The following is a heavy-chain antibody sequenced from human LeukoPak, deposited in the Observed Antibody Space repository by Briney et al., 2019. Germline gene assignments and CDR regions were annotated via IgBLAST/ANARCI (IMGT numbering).Heavy chain of an antibody. V-gene: IGHV1-18*01. CDR1: GYTFTSYG. D-gene: IGHD5/OR15-5a*01. J-gene: IGHJ5*02. Sequence: ASVKVSCKASGYTFTSYGTNWVRQAPGQGLEWMGWIRVYNGNTNYAQKLQGRVTMTTDTSTSTAYMELRSLRSDDTAVYYCARALPNPPKFDPWGQGTLVTVSS. CDR3: ARALPNPPKFDP. CDR2: IRVYNGNT.